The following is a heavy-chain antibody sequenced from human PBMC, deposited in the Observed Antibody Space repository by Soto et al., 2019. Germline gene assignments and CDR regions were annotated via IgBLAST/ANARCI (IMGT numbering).Heavy chain of an antibody. CDR3: TTDWGSGTHYARAFDV. CDR1: GFAFKYAR. CDR2: IRSNIDGATT. Sequence: LRLSCAASGFAFKYARMTWVRQAPGKGLEWVGHIRSNIDGATTAYAAPVKGRFTISRDESKNTVDLQMNSLITEDTAVYYCTTDWGSGTHYARAFDVWVQGTMVTVSS. J-gene: IGHJ3*01. V-gene: IGHV3-15*01. D-gene: IGHD3-16*01.